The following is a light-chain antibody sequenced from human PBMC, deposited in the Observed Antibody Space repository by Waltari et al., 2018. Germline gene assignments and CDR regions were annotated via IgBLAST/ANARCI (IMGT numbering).Light chain of an antibody. Sequence: DIQMTQSPSTLSASIGDSCTVPCRASESLGSELAWYQQRPGKAPNMLIYDASNLQTGVPSRFSGSGSGTEFTLTINNLQPDDFVTYFCQQYSYYPWTFGQETKVEIK. CDR2: DAS. J-gene: IGKJ1*01. CDR1: ESLGSE. V-gene: IGKV1-5*01. CDR3: QQYSYYPWT.